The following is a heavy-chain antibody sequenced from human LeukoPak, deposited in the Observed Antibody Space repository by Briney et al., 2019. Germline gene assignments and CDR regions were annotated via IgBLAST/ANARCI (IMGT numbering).Heavy chain of an antibody. CDR2: ISSSGNNI. D-gene: IGHD2-2*02. Sequence: PGGSLRLSCAASGFTFSDYYTTWIRQAPGKGLEWVSYISSSGNNIYYADSVKGRFTISRDNAKNSLYLQMDRLRAEDTAGDYWARAPPDWDCSNNIRYTWYFDLWGRGTLVTVSS. CDR3: ARAPPDWDCSNNIRYTWYFDL. V-gene: IGHV3-11*04. CDR1: GFTFSDYY. J-gene: IGHJ2*01.